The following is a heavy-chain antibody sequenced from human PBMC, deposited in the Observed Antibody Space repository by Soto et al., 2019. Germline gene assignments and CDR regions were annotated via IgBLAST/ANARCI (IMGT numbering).Heavy chain of an antibody. D-gene: IGHD3-10*01. J-gene: IGHJ4*02. CDR2: IIPMVGMA. CDR3: ATNYGSGSTHFDY. Sequence: QVQLVQSGAEVKKPGSSARLSCTASGDTFSFYTISWVRQAPGQGPEWMGRIIPMVGMADYPQKFQGRVTISADKSTSTAYMVLSSLRSDDTAVYFCATNYGSGSTHFDYWGQGTLVTVSS. CDR1: GDTFSFYT. V-gene: IGHV1-69*02.